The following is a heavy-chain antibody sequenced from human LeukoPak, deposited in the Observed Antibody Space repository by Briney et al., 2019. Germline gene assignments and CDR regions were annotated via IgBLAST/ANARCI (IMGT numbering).Heavy chain of an antibody. D-gene: IGHD6-13*01. Sequence: ASVKVSCKASGYTFTSYGINWVRQAPGQGLEWMGCISTYDANTEYAQKLQGRVTMTTDTSTSTAYMEVRSLRSDDTAVYYCARDGRGHWDTSRWYLGNWFDPWGQGTLVTVSS. CDR1: GYTFTSYG. J-gene: IGHJ5*02. CDR2: ISTYDANT. CDR3: ARDGRGHWDTSRWYLGNWFDP. V-gene: IGHV1-18*01.